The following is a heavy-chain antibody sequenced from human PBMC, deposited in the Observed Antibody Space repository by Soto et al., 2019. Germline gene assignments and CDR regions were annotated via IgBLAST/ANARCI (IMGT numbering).Heavy chain of an antibody. CDR1: GFTFSLYS. CDR2: ITGSSSYI. V-gene: IGHV3-21*01. D-gene: IGHD3-22*01. CDR3: VRARSTDSRPDY. J-gene: IGHJ4*02. Sequence: LRLSCAASGFTFSLYSMIWVRQAPGKGLEWVASITGSSSYIYYEDSLKGRFTISRDNAKNSLFLQLDSLRAEDTAVYFCVRARSTDSRPDYWGQGTLVTVSS.